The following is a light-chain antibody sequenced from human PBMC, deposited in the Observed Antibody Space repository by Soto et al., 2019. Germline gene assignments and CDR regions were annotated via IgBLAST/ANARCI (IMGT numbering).Light chain of an antibody. CDR1: QSVSSTY. CDR2: GAS. Sequence: ESLLTQSPGTLSLSPGVRATLSCRASQSVSSTYLAWYQQKPGQAPRLLISGASGRATDIPDRISGSGSGTDFTLTISRLEPEDFAVYYCQHYGSTPWTFGQGTKVDIK. CDR3: QHYGSTPWT. J-gene: IGKJ1*01. V-gene: IGKV3-20*01.